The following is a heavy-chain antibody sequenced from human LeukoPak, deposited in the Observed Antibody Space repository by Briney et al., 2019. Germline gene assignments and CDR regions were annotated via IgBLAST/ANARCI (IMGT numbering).Heavy chain of an antibody. CDR2: ISWNSGSI. CDR1: GFTFDDYA. V-gene: IGHV3-9*01. CDR3: AKDFDPYYYDRRGFDI. J-gene: IGHJ3*02. D-gene: IGHD3-22*01. Sequence: PGGSLRLSCAASGFTFDDYARHWVRQAPGKGLEWVSGISWNSGSIGYADSVKGRFTISRDNAKNSLYLQMNSLRAEDTALYYCAKDFDPYYYDRRGFDIWGQGTMVTASS.